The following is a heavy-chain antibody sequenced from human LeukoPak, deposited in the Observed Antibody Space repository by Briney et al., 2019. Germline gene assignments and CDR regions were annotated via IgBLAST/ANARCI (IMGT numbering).Heavy chain of an antibody. CDR3: ARETGEYAFDI. J-gene: IGHJ3*02. Sequence: GSLRLSCAASGFRFSSYAMSWVRQAPGKGLEWIGSIYYSGNTYYNPSLKSRVTISVDTSKNQFSLKLSSVTAADTAVYYCARETGEYAFDIWGQGTMVTVSS. V-gene: IGHV4-39*07. D-gene: IGHD7-27*01. CDR2: IYYSGNT. CDR1: GFRFSSYA.